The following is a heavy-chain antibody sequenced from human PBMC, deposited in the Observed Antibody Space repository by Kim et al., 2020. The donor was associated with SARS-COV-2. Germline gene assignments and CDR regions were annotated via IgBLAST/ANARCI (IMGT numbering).Heavy chain of an antibody. J-gene: IGHJ4*02. D-gene: IGHD3-3*01. CDR1: GFTFSSYG. CDR3: ARPHYDFWSGSLDY. Sequence: GGSLRLSCAASGFTFSSYGMHWVRQAPGKGLEWVAVIWYDGSNKYYADSVKGRFTISRDNSNNTLYLQMNSLRAEDTAVYYCARPHYDFWSGSLDYWGQGTLVTVSS. V-gene: IGHV3-33*01. CDR2: IWYDGSNK.